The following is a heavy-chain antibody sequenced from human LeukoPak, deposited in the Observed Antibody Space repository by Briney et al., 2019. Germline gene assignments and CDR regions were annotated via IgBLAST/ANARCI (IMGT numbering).Heavy chain of an antibody. V-gene: IGHV1-69*04. CDR3: ASDKKLWFGELYGMDV. J-gene: IGHJ6*02. Sequence: ASVKVSCKASGGTFSSYAISWVRQAPGQGLEWMGRIIPILGIANYAQKFQGRVTITADKSTSTAYMELSSLRSDDTAVYYCASDKKLWFGELYGMDVWGQGTTVTVSS. D-gene: IGHD3-10*01. CDR1: GGTFSSYA. CDR2: IIPILGIA.